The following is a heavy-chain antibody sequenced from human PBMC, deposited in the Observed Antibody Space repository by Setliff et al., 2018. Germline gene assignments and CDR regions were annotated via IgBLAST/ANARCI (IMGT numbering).Heavy chain of an antibody. CDR2: IIPMFGTA. V-gene: IGHV1-69*06. D-gene: IGHD2-15*01. CDR1: GYTFTGYY. CDR3: AKDNGGNPDCDY. J-gene: IGHJ4*02. Sequence: ASVKVSCKASGYTFTGYYMHWVRQAPGQGLEWMGGIIPMFGTANYAQKFQGRVTITADTSASTTYMALSSLRSEDTAVYYCAKDNGGNPDCDYWGQGTLVTVSS.